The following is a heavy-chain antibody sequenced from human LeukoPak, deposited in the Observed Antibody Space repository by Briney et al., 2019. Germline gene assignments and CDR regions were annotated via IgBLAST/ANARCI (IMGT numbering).Heavy chain of an antibody. CDR3: ARLKFAYGDYDNRPFDY. CDR1: GYSFTSYW. J-gene: IGHJ4*02. CDR2: IYPGDSDT. Sequence: GESLKISCKGSGYSFTSYWIGWVRQMPGKGLEWMGIIYPGDSDTRYSPSFQGQVTISADKSISTAYLQWSSLKASDTAMYYCARLKFAYGDYDNRPFDYWGQGTLVTVSS. V-gene: IGHV5-51*01. D-gene: IGHD4-17*01.